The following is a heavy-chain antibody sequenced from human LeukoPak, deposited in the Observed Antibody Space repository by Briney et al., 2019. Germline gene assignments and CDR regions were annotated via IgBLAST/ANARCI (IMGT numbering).Heavy chain of an antibody. Sequence: GGSLRLSCAASGFTFNYFWMHWVRQVPGKGRVWVSGINNDGTATYYADSVKGRFTISRDNAKNTVYLQMNGLRAEDTTVYYCATVGEYWGQGTLVTVSS. CDR1: GFTFNYFW. V-gene: IGHV3-74*01. CDR3: ATVGEY. D-gene: IGHD1-26*01. CDR2: INNDGTAT. J-gene: IGHJ4*02.